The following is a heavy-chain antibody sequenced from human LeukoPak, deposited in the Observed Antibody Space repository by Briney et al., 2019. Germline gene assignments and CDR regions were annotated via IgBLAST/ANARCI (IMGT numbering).Heavy chain of an antibody. CDR1: GGTFSSYA. CDR2: IIPIFGTA. D-gene: IGHD3-22*01. V-gene: IGHV1-69*13. CDR3: ARENSIGPPRYYFDY. Sequence: SVKVSCKASGGTFSSYAISWVRQAPGQGLEWMGGIIPIFGTANYAQKFQGRVTITADESTSTAYMELSSLRSEDTAVYYCARENSIGPPRYYFDYWGQGTLVTVSS. J-gene: IGHJ4*02.